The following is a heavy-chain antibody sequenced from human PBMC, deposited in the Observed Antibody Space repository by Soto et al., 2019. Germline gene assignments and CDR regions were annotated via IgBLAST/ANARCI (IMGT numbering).Heavy chain of an antibody. CDR3: AKDRDTMIVVVIQTIDY. Sequence: PGGSLRLSCAASGFTFSSYGMHWVRQDPGKGLEWVAVISYGGSNKYYADSVKGRFTISRDNSKNTLYLQMNSLRPEDTAVYYCAKDRDTMIVVVIQTIDYWGQGTLVTVSS. CDR2: ISYGGSNK. V-gene: IGHV3-30*18. CDR1: GFTFSSYG. D-gene: IGHD3-22*01. J-gene: IGHJ4*02.